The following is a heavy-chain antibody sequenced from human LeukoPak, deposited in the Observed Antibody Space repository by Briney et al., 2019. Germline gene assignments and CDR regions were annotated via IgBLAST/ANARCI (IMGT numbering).Heavy chain of an antibody. CDR1: GGSVSSATYY. J-gene: IGHJ3*02. CDR2: ISPSGST. CDR3: AGGYDFWSGYYSNAFDI. V-gene: IGHV4-61*02. D-gene: IGHD3-3*01. Sequence: PSQTLSLTCTVSGGSVSSATYYWTWIRQPAGKGLEWIGRISPSGSTNYNPSLKSRVTISVDASKNQFSLKLSSMPAADTAVYYCAGGYDFWSGYYSNAFDIWGQGTMVTVPS.